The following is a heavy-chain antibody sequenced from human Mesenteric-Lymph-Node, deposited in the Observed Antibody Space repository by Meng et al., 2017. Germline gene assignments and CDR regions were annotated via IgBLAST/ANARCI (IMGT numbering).Heavy chain of an antibody. J-gene: IGHJ4*02. CDR3: ASRTYYYDSSGYYYFDY. CDR2: IKHGGVT. D-gene: IGHD3-22*01. V-gene: IGHV4-34*01. CDR1: GGSVSGYY. Sequence: GSLRLSCAVYGGSVSGYYWSWIRQSPVKGLEWVGEIKHGGVTNYNPSLKSRVTFSVDTSKNQFSLRLSSVTAADTAVYYCASRTYYYDSSGYYYFDYWGQGTLVTVSS.